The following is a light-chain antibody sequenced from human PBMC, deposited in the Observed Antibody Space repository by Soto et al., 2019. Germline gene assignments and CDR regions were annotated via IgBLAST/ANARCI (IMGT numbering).Light chain of an antibody. CDR3: QQYGSSPWT. Sequence: EIVLTQSPGTLSLSPGERATLSCRASPSISRSYLAWYQQKPGQAPRLLVSGASSRATGIPDRFSGSGSGTDFTLTISRLEPEDLAVYFCQQYGSSPWTFGQGTKVEIK. CDR1: PSISRSY. V-gene: IGKV3-20*01. CDR2: GAS. J-gene: IGKJ1*01.